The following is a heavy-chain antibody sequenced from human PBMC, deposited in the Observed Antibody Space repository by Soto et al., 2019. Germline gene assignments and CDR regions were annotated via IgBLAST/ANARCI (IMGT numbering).Heavy chain of an antibody. J-gene: IGHJ6*02. V-gene: IGHV4-30-4*01. D-gene: IGHD2-21*02. Sequence: QVQLQQSGPGLVKPSQTLSLTCTVSGGSISFDHYHWTWIRQPPGKGLEWIGYVHYSGSVLYNPSLQCRGSISVDTSNNQFSLKLSSVTAADTAVYFCAREDDGGDRDYYGLDVWGQGTTVTVSS. CDR1: GGSISFDHYH. CDR3: AREDDGGDRDYYGLDV. CDR2: VHYSGSV.